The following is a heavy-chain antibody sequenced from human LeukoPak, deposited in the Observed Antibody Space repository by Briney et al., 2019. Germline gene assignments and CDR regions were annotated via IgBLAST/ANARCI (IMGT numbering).Heavy chain of an antibody. Sequence: GGSLRLSCAASGFTFSSYAMHWVRQAPGKGLEWVAVIPNDRRNNYYAESVKGRFTISRDNSKNTLYLQMNSLRTEDTAVYYCATSRDFYDTSGYYPYYFDCWGQGTLVTVSS. D-gene: IGHD3-22*01. CDR3: ATSRDFYDTSGYYPYYFDC. V-gene: IGHV3-30-3*01. CDR1: GFTFSSYA. J-gene: IGHJ4*02. CDR2: IPNDRRNN.